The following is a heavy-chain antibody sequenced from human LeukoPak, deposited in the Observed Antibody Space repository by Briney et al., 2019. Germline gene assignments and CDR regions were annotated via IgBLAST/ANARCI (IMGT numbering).Heavy chain of an antibody. Sequence: SETLSLTCTVSGVYISSSFWTWVRQAPGKGRELVGFTYDGGRGNYNPSLRSRVDISLDTSNNRYSLRLTSVTAADTGVYYCARLWRPHDYDNWFDHWGQGILVTVSS. V-gene: IGHV4-59*13. CDR2: TYDGGRG. J-gene: IGHJ5*02. D-gene: IGHD4-17*01. CDR3: ARLWRPHDYDNWFDH. CDR1: GVYISSSF.